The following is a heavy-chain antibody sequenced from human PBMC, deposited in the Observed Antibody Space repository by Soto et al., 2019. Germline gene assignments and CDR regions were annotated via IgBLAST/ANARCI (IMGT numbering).Heavy chain of an antibody. CDR2: IDAVGRTT. D-gene: IGHD3-9*01. J-gene: IGHJ4*02. V-gene: IGHV3-74*01. Sequence: EVQLVESGGGLVQPGGSLRLSCAASGFTFSTYGMHWVRQAPGKGLVWVSRIDAVGRTTNYADSVKGRFTISRDNSKNPLYLQMNSMRADDAAVYYCVRPQYDVFTGYLYYFASWRQGTLVTVSS. CDR1: GFTFSTYG. CDR3: VRPQYDVFTGYLYYFAS.